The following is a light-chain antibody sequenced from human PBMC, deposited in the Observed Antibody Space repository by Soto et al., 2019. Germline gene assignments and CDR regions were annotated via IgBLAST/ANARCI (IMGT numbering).Light chain of an antibody. V-gene: IGLV2-14*01. CDR3: SSYTTSSIYV. J-gene: IGLJ1*01. CDR1: SSDVGAYNY. CDR2: DVS. Sequence: QSALTQPASVSGSPGQSITISCTGTSSDVGAYNYVSWYQQHPGKAPKLMIYDVSNRPSGVSSRFSGSKSGNTASLTFSGLQAEDEADYYCSSYTTSSIYVLGTGTKLTVL.